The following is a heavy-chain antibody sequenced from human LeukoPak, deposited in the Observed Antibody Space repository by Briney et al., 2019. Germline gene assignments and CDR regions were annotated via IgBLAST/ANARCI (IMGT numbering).Heavy chain of an antibody. CDR1: GFTFSSYA. Sequence: PGGSLRLSCAASGFTFSSYAMSWVRQAPGKGLEWVSAISGSGGSTYYADSVKGRFTISRDNFKNTLYLQMNSLRAEDTAVYYCAKDRTYGGSYYGDFQHWGQGTLVTVSS. V-gene: IGHV3-23*01. J-gene: IGHJ1*01. CDR2: ISGSGGST. CDR3: AKDRTYGGSYYGDFQH. D-gene: IGHD1-26*01.